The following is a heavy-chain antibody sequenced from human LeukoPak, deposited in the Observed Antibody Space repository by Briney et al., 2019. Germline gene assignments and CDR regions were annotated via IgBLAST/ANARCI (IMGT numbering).Heavy chain of an antibody. CDR3: ARSSTDGYSYGYIPYFDY. CDR2: ISYDGSNK. J-gene: IGHJ4*02. Sequence: GRYLRRSCAASGFTFSSYAMHWVRQAPGKGLEWGAVISYDGSNKYYADSVKGRFTISRANSKNTLYLQMNSLRAEDTAVYYCARSSTDGYSYGYIPYFDYWGQGTLVTVSS. V-gene: IGHV3-30-3*01. CDR1: GFTFSSYA. D-gene: IGHD5-18*01.